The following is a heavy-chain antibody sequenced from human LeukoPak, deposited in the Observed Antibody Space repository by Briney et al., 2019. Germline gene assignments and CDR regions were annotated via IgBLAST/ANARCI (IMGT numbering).Heavy chain of an antibody. J-gene: IGHJ3*02. CDR1: GFTFSSYA. CDR3: ASARLRSGWSRGPRDCAFGI. V-gene: IGHV3-30-3*01. CDR2: ISYDGSNK. Sequence: GGSLRLSCAASGFTFSSYAMSWVRQAPGKGLEWVAVISYDGSNKYYADSVNGRFTISRDNSKNTLYLQMTSLRAEDTAVYYCASARLRSGWSRGPRDCAFGIWGQGTMVTVSS. D-gene: IGHD6-19*01.